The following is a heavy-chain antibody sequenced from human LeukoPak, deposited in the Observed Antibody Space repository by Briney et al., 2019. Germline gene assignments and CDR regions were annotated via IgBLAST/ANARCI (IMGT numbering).Heavy chain of an antibody. D-gene: IGHD6-6*01. CDR2: ISSGSSYI. CDR1: GVTLSSYA. J-gene: IGHJ4*02. V-gene: IGHV3-21*01. CDR3: ARAYSSSSPFDY. Sequence: GGSLRLSCAASGVTLSSYAMSWARQAPGKGLEWVSSISSGSSYIDYADSVKGRFTISRDNAKNSLYLQLNILRAEDTAVYYCARAYSSSSPFDYWGQGTLVTVSS.